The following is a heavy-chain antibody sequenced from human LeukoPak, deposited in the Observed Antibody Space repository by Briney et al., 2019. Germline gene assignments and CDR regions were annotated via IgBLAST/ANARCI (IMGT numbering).Heavy chain of an antibody. V-gene: IGHV3-7*01. Sequence: GGSLRLSCAASGFTFSSSWMSWARLAPGRGREWVANIREDGREKFYVDSVKGRFTISRHNAKNSLYRQMNSLSGEDTAVYFCARGIQLWLFYLDSWGQGTLVTVPS. CDR3: ARGIQLWLFYLDS. D-gene: IGHD5-18*01. CDR1: GFTFSSSW. CDR2: IREDGREK. J-gene: IGHJ4*02.